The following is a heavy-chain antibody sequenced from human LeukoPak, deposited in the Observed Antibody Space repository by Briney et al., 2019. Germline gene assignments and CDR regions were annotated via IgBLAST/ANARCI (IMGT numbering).Heavy chain of an antibody. V-gene: IGHV1-8*01. J-gene: IGHJ4*02. Sequence: ASVKVSCKASGYTFTSHDINWVRQATGQGLEWMGWMNPNSGNTGYAQKFQGRVTMTRDTSTSTVYMELSSLRSEDTAVYYCARGDSWSLFDYWGQGTLVTVSS. D-gene: IGHD6-13*01. CDR2: MNPNSGNT. CDR1: GYTFTSHD. CDR3: ARGDSWSLFDY.